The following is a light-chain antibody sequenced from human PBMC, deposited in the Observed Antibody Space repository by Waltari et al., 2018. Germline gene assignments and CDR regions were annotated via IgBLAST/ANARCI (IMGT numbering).Light chain of an antibody. CDR3: QQGST. Sequence: EIVLTQSPATLSLSPGERATLFCRASQSVSTYFAWYQQKPGQAPRRLIYDTSNRAAGIPARFTGRGSGTDFTLIISGLEPEDFAVYYCQQGSTFGQGTRLEIK. CDR2: DTS. V-gene: IGKV3-11*01. CDR1: QSVSTY. J-gene: IGKJ5*01.